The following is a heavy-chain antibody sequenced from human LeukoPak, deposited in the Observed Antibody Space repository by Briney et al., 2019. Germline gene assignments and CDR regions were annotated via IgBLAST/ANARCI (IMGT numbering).Heavy chain of an antibody. Sequence: SETLSLTCTVSSGSISDYYWSWIRQPAGKGLEWIGRIYSNGSTSYDPSLKSRVTMSVDTSENQFSLKLTSVTAADTAVYYCARENDWGFRRFDFWGQGTLATVSS. CDR1: SGSISDYY. CDR3: ARENDWGFRRFDF. V-gene: IGHV4-4*07. D-gene: IGHD7-27*01. CDR2: IYSNGST. J-gene: IGHJ4*02.